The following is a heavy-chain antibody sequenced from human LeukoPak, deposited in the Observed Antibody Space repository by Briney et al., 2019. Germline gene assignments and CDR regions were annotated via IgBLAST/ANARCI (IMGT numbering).Heavy chain of an antibody. CDR1: GFSLSNARMG. CDR3: ARMRYYYGFDP. J-gene: IGHJ5*02. D-gene: IGHD3-10*01. V-gene: IGHV2-26*01. Sequence: SGPTLVNPTETLTLTCTVSGFSLSNARMGVSWIRQPPGKALEWLSHIFSNDEKSYSTSLKSGLTISKDTSKSQVVLTMTNMDPVDTATYYCARMRYYYGFDPWGQGTLVTVSS. CDR2: IFSNDEK.